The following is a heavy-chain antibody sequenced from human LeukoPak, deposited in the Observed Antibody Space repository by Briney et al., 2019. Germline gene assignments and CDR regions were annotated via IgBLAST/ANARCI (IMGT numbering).Heavy chain of an antibody. CDR3: AKNYYGSGSYYYYMDV. J-gene: IGHJ6*03. CDR1: GFTFSSYA. Sequence: GGSLRLSCAAPGFTFSSYAMSWVRQAPGKGLEWVSAISGSGGSTYYADSVRGRFTISRDNSKNTLYLQMNSLRAEDTAVYYCAKNYYGSGSYYYYMDVWGKGTTVTISS. V-gene: IGHV3-23*01. CDR2: ISGSGGST. D-gene: IGHD3-10*01.